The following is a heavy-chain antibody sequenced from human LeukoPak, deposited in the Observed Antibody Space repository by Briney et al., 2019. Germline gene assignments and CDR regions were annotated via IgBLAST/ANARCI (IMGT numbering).Heavy chain of an antibody. CDR3: AAGAVAGPPGY. CDR1: GFTFDDYA. CDR2: ISWNSGSI. V-gene: IGHV3-9*01. Sequence: GVSLRLSCAASGFTFDDYAMHWVRQAPGKGLEWVSGISWNSGSIGYADSVKGRFTISRDNAKNSLYLQMNSLRAEDTALYYCAAGAVAGPPGYWGQGTLVTVSS. J-gene: IGHJ4*02. D-gene: IGHD6-19*01.